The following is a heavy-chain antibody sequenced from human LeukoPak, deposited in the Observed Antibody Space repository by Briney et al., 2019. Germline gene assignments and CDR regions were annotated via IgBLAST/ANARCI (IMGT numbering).Heavy chain of an antibody. V-gene: IGHV3-21*04. CDR1: GFTFSTST. CDR3: AKGLGLSCYDVVDI. Sequence: PGGSLRLSCAASGFTFSTSTMEWVRQAPGRGLEWVSSISGDSSHIYYADSVKGRFTISRDNAKNSLYLQMNSLRAEDTAVYYCAKGLGLSCYDVVDIWGQGTMVTVSS. J-gene: IGHJ3*02. D-gene: IGHD2-15*01. CDR2: ISGDSSHI.